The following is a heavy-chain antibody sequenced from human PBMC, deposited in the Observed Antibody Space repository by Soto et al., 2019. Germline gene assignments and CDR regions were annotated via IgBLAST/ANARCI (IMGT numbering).Heavy chain of an antibody. D-gene: IGHD6-19*01. J-gene: IGHJ6*02. CDR1: GYSLSDYG. Sequence: QVQLVQSGAEVKKPGASLKVSCQASGYSLSDYGIAWVRQAPGQGLAWVGWISTYNGNTNYAQKFQGRVTMTTDTSANTAYMELRSLRSDDTAMYYCARYGYSSGWYLGTGMDVWGQGIPVTVSS. CDR3: ARYGYSSGWYLGTGMDV. CDR2: ISTYNGNT. V-gene: IGHV1-18*04.